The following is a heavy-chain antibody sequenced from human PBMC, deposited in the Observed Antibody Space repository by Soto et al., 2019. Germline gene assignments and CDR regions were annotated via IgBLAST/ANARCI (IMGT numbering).Heavy chain of an antibody. CDR3: VRDSHGDY. CDR2: IDHDGPT. V-gene: IGHV3-74*01. CDR1: GFTFSNYW. J-gene: IGHJ4*02. Sequence: EVQLVESGGGLVQPGGSLRLSCAGSGFTFSNYWMHWVRQAPGMGLEWVSRIDHDGPTDYADSVRGRFTTSRDNAENTLYLQMNSLRPEDTAVYYCVRDSHGDYWGQGTLVTVSS.